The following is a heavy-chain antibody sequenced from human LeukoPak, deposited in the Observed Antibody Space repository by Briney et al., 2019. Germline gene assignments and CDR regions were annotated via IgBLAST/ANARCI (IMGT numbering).Heavy chain of an antibody. CDR2: IIPIFGTA. Sequence: ASVKVSCKASGGTFSIYAISWVRHAPGQGHEWMGGIIPIFGTANYAHKFQGRVTITADGPTSRAYMELSSLRPEDTAVYYCAWTADFWSGYQHYFDYWGQGTLVTVSS. CDR3: AWTADFWSGYQHYFDY. V-gene: IGHV1-69*13. J-gene: IGHJ4*02. D-gene: IGHD3-3*01. CDR1: GGTFSIYA.